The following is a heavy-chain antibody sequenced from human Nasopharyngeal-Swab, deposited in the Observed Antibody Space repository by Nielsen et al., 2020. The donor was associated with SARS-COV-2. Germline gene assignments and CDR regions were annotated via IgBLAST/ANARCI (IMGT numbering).Heavy chain of an antibody. CDR3: ARRQLAYYYYYYMDV. Sequence: SETLSLTCAVYGGSFSGYYWGWIRQPPGKGLEWIGEINHSGSTNYNPSLKSRVTISVDTSKNQFSLKLSSVTAADTAVYYCARRQLAYYYYYYMDVWGKGTTVTVSS. D-gene: IGHD6-6*01. V-gene: IGHV4-34*01. CDR2: INHSGST. CDR1: GGSFSGYY. J-gene: IGHJ6*03.